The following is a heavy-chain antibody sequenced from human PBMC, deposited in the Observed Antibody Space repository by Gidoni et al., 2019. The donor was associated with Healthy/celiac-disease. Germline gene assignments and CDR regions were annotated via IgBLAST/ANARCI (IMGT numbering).Heavy chain of an antibody. CDR3: ARGDGDY. Sequence: IGYIYYSGSTNYNPSLKSRVTISVDTSKNQFSLKLSSVTAADTAVYYCARGDGDYWGQGTLVTVSS. V-gene: IGHV4-59*09. J-gene: IGHJ4*02. CDR2: IYYSGST.